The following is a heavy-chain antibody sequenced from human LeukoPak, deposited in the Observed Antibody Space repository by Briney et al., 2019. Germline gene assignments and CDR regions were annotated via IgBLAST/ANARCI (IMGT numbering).Heavy chain of an antibody. D-gene: IGHD6-6*01. V-gene: IGHV3-7*01. CDR3: ARVAKKYSSSSPLDY. CDR1: GFTFSSYW. CDR2: IKQDGSEK. J-gene: IGHJ4*02. Sequence: GGSLRLSCAASGFTFSSYWMSWVRQAPGKGLEWVANIKQDGSEKYYVDSVKGRFTISRDNATNSLYLQMNSLRAEDTAVYYCARVAKKYSSSSPLDYWGQGTLVTVSS.